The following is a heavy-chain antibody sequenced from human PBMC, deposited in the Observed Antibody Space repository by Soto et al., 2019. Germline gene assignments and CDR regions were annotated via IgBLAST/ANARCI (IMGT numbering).Heavy chain of an antibody. V-gene: IGHV4-30-4*01. CDR1: GGSISSGDYY. Sequence: SETLSLTCTVSGGSISSGDYYWSWIRQPPGKGLEWIGYIYYSGSTNYNPSLKSRATISVDTSKNQFSLRLSSVTAADTAVYFCSLYTCRYYGVSVWGQGTSVTVSS. CDR3: SLYTCRYYGVSV. D-gene: IGHD3-16*01. J-gene: IGHJ6*02. CDR2: IYYSGST.